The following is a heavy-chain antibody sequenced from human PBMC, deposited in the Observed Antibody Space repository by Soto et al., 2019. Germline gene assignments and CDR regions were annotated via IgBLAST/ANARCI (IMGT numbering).Heavy chain of an antibody. V-gene: IGHV4-59*01. CDR1: GGSISSYF. J-gene: IGHJ4*02. CDR3: ARAYRSSWYFDS. D-gene: IGHD6-13*01. Sequence: LSLTCTVSGGSISSYFWSWIRQPPGKGLEWIGDISHTGSTNYNPSLKSRVTISVDTSKNQFSLKLTSVTAADTAVYHCARAYRSSWYFDSWGQGTLVTVSS. CDR2: ISHTGST.